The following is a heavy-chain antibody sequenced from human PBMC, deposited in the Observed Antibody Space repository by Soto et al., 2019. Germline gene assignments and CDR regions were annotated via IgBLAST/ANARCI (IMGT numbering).Heavy chain of an antibody. Sequence: GGSLRLSCAASGFTFSTYGMHWVRQAPGKGLEWLSYISNNGSVTYYADSVKGRFTISRDNARNSMYLQMNSLRNDDTAVYYCARDRDAECRNGGCSGPYLDGWARGTQVTVSS. CDR2: ISNNGSVT. D-gene: IGHD2-8*01. CDR3: ARDRDAECRNGGCSGPYLDG. J-gene: IGHJ4*02. CDR1: GFTFSTYG. V-gene: IGHV3-48*02.